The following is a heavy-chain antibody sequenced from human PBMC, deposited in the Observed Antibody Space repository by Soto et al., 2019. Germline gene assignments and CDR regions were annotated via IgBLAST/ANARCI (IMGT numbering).Heavy chain of an antibody. CDR2: ISGSDVRT. D-gene: IGHD6-6*01. J-gene: IGHJ4*02. CDR3: AKRSSSSTFDY. V-gene: IGHV3-23*01. CDR1: GFTFSTFA. Sequence: EVQLLESGGGWDQPGESLRLSCAASGFTFSTFAMGWFRQAPGKGLEWVLVISGSDVRTYYADSVKGRFTISRDNSKNTLYLQMNSLRAEDTAVYYCAKRSSSSTFDYWGQGTLVTVSS.